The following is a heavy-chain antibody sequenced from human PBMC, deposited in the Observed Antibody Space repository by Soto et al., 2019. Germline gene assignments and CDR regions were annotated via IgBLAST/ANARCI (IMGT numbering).Heavy chain of an antibody. Sequence: QVQLEQSGAEVKNPGASVKVSCKASGYTFTSYYMHWVRQAPGQGLEWMGVINPGGGITSYAENLHGRVTMTRDTSTSTAYMELSSLRSEDTAIYYCARGLEVAYSPVLLWGQGTLLTVYS. CDR3: ARGLEVAYSPVLL. CDR2: INPGGGIT. V-gene: IGHV1-46*01. CDR1: GYTFTSYY. D-gene: IGHD2-21*01. J-gene: IGHJ4*02.